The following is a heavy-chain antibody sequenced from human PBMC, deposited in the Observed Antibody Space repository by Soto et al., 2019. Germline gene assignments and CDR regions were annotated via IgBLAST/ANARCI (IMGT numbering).Heavy chain of an antibody. Sequence: PGGSLRLSCAASGFTFSDYYMSWIRQAPGKGLEWVSYISSSGSTIYYADSVKGRFTISRDNAKNSLYLQMNSLRAEDTAVYYCARYGRREYCSGGSCYPTGYYYYGMDVWGQGTTVTVSS. CDR3: ARYGRREYCSGGSCYPTGYYYYGMDV. CDR1: GFTFSDYY. CDR2: ISSSGSTI. J-gene: IGHJ6*02. D-gene: IGHD2-15*01. V-gene: IGHV3-11*01.